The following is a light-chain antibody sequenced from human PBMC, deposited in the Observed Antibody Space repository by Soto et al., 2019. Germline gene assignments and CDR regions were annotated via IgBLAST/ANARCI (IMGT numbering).Light chain of an antibody. J-gene: IGLJ2*01. CDR1: SSDVGGYNY. CDR2: DVS. CDR3: SSYTSSSTYVV. V-gene: IGLV2-14*01. Sequence: QSALTQPASVSGSPGQSITISCTGTSSDVGGYNYVSWYQQHPGKAPKLMIYDVSNRPSGVSNRFSGSKSGNTASLTISGLQADDEADYYCSSYTSSSTYVVFGGGTQLTVL.